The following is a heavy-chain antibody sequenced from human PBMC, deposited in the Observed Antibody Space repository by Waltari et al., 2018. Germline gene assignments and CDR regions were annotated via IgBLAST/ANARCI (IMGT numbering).Heavy chain of an antibody. CDR3: AKDGVGVRAVIPFDY. V-gene: IGHV3-30*18. CDR2: ISYDGSKT. D-gene: IGHD3-10*01. Sequence: QVQLVESGGGVVQPGRSLRLSCAAPGFTFSNHGMHWVRQAPGKGLEWVALISYDGSKTFFTDSVKGRFTISRDNSKNMVYLQMNSLRAEDAAIYYCAKDGVGVRAVIPFDYWGQGTLVTVSS. J-gene: IGHJ4*02. CDR1: GFTFSNHG.